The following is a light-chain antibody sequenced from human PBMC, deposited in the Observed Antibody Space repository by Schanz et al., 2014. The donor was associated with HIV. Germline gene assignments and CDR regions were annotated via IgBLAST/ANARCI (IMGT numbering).Light chain of an antibody. Sequence: QSVLTQPPSASGTPGQRVTISCSGSSSSIGSNSVNWYQQLPGTAPKLLIYSNNQRPSGVPDRFSGSESGTSASLAISGLQSEDEADYYCAAWDDNLEGWVFGGGTKLTVL. CDR1: SSSIGSNS. CDR2: SNN. V-gene: IGLV1-44*01. CDR3: AAWDDNLEGWV. J-gene: IGLJ3*02.